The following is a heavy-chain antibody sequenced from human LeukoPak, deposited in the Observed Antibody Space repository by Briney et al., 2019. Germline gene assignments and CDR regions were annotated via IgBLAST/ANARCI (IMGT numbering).Heavy chain of an antibody. CDR2: ISSSSSYI. D-gene: IGHD1-1*01. V-gene: IGHV3-21*01. Sequence: GGSLRLSCAASGFTFSSYSMNWVRQAPGKGLEWVSSISSSSSYIYYADSVKGRFTISRDNAKNSLYLQMNSLRAEDTAVYYCAIHGTQVALHLAGIWGQGTMVTVPS. CDR1: GFTFSSYS. J-gene: IGHJ3*02. CDR3: AIHGTQVALHLAGI.